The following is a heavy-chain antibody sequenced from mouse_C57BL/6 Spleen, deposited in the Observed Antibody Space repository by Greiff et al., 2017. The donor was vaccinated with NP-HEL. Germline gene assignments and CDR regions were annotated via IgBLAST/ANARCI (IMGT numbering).Heavy chain of an antibody. CDR1: GYTFTDYN. J-gene: IGHJ4*01. Sequence: EVQLQQSGPELVKPGASVKMSCKASGYTFTDYNMHWVKQSHGKSLEWIGYINPNNGGTSYNQKFKGKATLTVNKSSSTAYMELRSLTSEDSAVYYCARYGYYDYYAMDYWGQGTSVTVSS. CDR3: ARYGYYDYYAMDY. D-gene: IGHD2-3*01. CDR2: INPNNGGT. V-gene: IGHV1-22*01.